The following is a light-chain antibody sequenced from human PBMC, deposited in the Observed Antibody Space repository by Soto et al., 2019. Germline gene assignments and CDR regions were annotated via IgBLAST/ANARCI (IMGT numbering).Light chain of an antibody. V-gene: IGLV2-11*01. J-gene: IGLJ2*01. CDR3: CSYAGNYTLL. CDR2: DVS. CDR1: SSDVGGYNY. Sequence: QSVLTQPRSVSGSPGQSVTISCTGTSSDVGGYNYVSWYQQHPGKAPKLMIYDVSKRLSGVPDRFSGSKSGNTASVAISGLQAEDEADYYCCSYAGNYTLLFGGGTQLTVL.